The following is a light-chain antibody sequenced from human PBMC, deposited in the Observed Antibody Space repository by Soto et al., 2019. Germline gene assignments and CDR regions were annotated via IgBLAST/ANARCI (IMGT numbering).Light chain of an antibody. V-gene: IGKV1-39*01. J-gene: IGKJ3*01. CDR3: QETYSTPLFT. Sequence: DIQMTQSPSSLSASVGDRVTITCRASQNIRTYLNWFQQKPGKAPKVLIYGASSLQSGVPSRFSGSGSGTDFTLTISSLQPEDFATYYCQETYSTPLFTFGPGTKVDIK. CDR1: QNIRTY. CDR2: GAS.